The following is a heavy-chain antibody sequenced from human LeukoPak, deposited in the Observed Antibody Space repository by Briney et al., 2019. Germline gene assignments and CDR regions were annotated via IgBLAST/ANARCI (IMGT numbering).Heavy chain of an antibody. CDR3: AREASDAFDI. V-gene: IGHV3-33*01. Sequence: GRSLRLSCAASGFTFSSYDMHWVRQAPGKALEWVALIWYDGSNKNYADSVKGRFTISRDNSKNTLFLQMNSLRAEDTAVYYCAREASDAFDIWGQGTMVTVSS. CDR1: GFTFSSYD. CDR2: IWYDGSNK. J-gene: IGHJ3*02.